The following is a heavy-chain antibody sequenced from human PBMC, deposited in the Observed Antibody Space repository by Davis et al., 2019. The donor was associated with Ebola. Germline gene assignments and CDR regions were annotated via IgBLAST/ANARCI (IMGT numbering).Heavy chain of an antibody. CDR3: ARGSGPGDYYYYYGMDV. D-gene: IGHD2-15*01. CDR2: INAGNGNT. J-gene: IGHJ6*02. V-gene: IGHV1-3*01. CDR1: GYTFTSYA. Sequence: ASVKVSCKASGYTFTSYAMHWVRQAPGQRLEWMGWINAGNGNTKYSQKFQGRVTITRDTSTSTAYMELRSLRSDDTAVYYCARGSGPGDYYYYYGMDVWGQGTTVTVSS.